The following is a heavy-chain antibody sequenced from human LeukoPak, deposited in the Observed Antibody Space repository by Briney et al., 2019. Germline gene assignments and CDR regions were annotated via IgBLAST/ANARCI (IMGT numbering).Heavy chain of an antibody. D-gene: IGHD6-6*01. J-gene: IGHJ4*02. Sequence: PGGSLRLSCAASGFTFSDRYMDWVRQAPGKGLEWVGRTKNKGQSHITDYAASVKGRFFSSRDDSKNSLYLQMNSLQTDDTGIYYCARDTAAALDFWGQGILVTVSS. CDR1: GFTFSDRY. CDR3: ARDTAAALDF. V-gene: IGHV3-72*01. CDR2: TKNKGQSHIT.